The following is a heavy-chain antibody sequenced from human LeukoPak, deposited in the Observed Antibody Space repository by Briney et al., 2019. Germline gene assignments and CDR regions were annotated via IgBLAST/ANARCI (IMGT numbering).Heavy chain of an antibody. V-gene: IGHV3-30*03. CDR1: GFSFSNYG. CDR2: ISYDGSNK. D-gene: IGHD1-1*01. CDR3: ATTMDY. Sequence: PGGSLRLSCAASGFSFSNYGIHWVRQAPGKGLEWVTVISYDGSNKYYADSVKGRFTISRDNSKNTLYLQMNSLRAEDTAVYYCATTMDYWGQGTLVTVSS. J-gene: IGHJ4*02.